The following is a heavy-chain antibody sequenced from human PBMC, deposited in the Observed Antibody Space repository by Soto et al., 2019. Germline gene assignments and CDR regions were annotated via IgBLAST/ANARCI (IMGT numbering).Heavy chain of an antibody. J-gene: IGHJ4*02. CDR3: AREKYYYDSSGYSLFDY. D-gene: IGHD3-22*01. Sequence: SETLSLTCTVSGGSISSGGYYWSWIRQHPGKGLEWIGYIYYSGSTYYNPSLKSRVTISVDTSKNQFSLKLSSVTAADTAVYYCAREKYYYDSSGYSLFDYWGQGTLVTVSS. CDR1: GGSISSGGYY. V-gene: IGHV4-31*03. CDR2: IYYSGST.